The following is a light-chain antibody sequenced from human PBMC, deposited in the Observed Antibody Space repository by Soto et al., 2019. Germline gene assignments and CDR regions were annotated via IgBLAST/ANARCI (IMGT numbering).Light chain of an antibody. Sequence: EIVLTQSPGTLSLSPGERATLSCRASQSVSSSYLAWYKQKPGQAPRLLIYGASSRATGIPDRFSGSGSGTDFTLTISRLEPEDFGVYYCQQYGSSPRMYTFGQGTKLEIK. V-gene: IGKV3-20*01. CDR3: QQYGSSPRMYT. J-gene: IGKJ2*01. CDR1: QSVSSSY. CDR2: GAS.